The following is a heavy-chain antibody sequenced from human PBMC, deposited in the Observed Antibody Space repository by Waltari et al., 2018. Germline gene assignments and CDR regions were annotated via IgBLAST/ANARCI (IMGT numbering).Heavy chain of an antibody. J-gene: IGHJ4*02. Sequence: EVQLLESGGGLVQPGGSLRLSCAASGFTFSSDAMSWVRQAQGKGLEWVSAISGSGGSTYYADSVKGRFTISRDNSKNTLYLQMNSLRAEDTAVYYCALGDYDFWSGYSPFDYWGQGTLVTVSS. CDR1: GFTFSSDA. V-gene: IGHV3-23*01. D-gene: IGHD3-3*01. CDR2: ISGSGGST. CDR3: ALGDYDFWSGYSPFDY.